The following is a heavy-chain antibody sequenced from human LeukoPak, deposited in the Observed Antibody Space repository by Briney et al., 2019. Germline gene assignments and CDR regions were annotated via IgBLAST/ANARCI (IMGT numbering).Heavy chain of an antibody. Sequence: GGSLRLSCAASGFTFSSYDMHWVRQAPGKGLEWVAFIRYDGSNKYYADSVKGRFTISRDNSKNTLYLQMNSLRAEDTAVYYCAKDGYRNYYVSGSPLSWGQGTLVTVSS. CDR3: AKDGYRNYYVSGSPLS. J-gene: IGHJ4*02. CDR1: GFTFSSYD. CDR2: IRYDGSNK. D-gene: IGHD3-10*01. V-gene: IGHV3-30*02.